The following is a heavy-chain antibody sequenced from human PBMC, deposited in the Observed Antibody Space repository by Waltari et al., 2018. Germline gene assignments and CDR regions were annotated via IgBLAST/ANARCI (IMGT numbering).Heavy chain of an antibody. D-gene: IGHD1-7*01. Sequence: EVQLVESGGGVVGPGGSLRLSCVVFGFTFHDYGMTWVRQVPGGGLEWVSGINWNGGRTRYTDSVKGRFTISRDNAKNSLYLQMNSLRAEDTALYYCVRGSTGTIFDYWGQGTLVTVSS. CDR1: GFTFHDYG. CDR2: INWNGGRT. J-gene: IGHJ4*02. V-gene: IGHV3-20*04. CDR3: VRGSTGTIFDY.